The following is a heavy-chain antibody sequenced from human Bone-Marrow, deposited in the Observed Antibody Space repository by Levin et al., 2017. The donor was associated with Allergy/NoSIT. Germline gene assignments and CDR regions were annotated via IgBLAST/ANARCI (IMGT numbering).Heavy chain of an antibody. CDR1: GFTFSSYA. J-gene: IGHJ6*02. CDR2: ISGSGGST. D-gene: IGHD2-21*01. Sequence: GGSLRLSCAASGFTFSSYAMSWVRQAPGKGLEWVSAISGSGGSTYYADSVKGRFTISRDNSKNTLYLQMNSLRAEDTAVYYCAKDPAHIVDQYYYYGMDVWGQGTTVTVSS. V-gene: IGHV3-23*01. CDR3: AKDPAHIVDQYYYYGMDV.